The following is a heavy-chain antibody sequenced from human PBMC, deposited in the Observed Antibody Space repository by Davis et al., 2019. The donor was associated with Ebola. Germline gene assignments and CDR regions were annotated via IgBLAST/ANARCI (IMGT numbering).Heavy chain of an antibody. CDR3: ARQESLYGSSDY. D-gene: IGHD2/OR15-2a*01. CDR1: GYSFTSYW. Sequence: GGSLRLSCKGSGYSFTSYWIGWVRQMPGKGLEWMGIIYPDDSDTRYSPSFQGQVIISVDKSISTAYLQWSSLKASDIAMYYCARQESLYGSSDYWGQGTLVTVSS. CDR2: IYPDDSDT. J-gene: IGHJ4*02. V-gene: IGHV5-51*01.